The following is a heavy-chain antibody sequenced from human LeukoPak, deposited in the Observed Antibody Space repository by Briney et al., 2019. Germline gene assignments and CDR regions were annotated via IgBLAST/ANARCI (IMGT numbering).Heavy chain of an antibody. CDR2: ISAYNGNT. J-gene: IGHJ4*02. CDR1: GYTFTSYG. CDR3: ASSGSYLGYFDY. V-gene: IGHV1-18*01. Sequence: ASVKVSCKASGYTFTSYGISWVRQAPGQGLEWMGWISAYNGNTNYAQKLQGRVTTTTDTSTSTAYMELRSLRSDDTAAYYCASSGSYLGYFDYWGQGTLVTVSS. D-gene: IGHD1-26*01.